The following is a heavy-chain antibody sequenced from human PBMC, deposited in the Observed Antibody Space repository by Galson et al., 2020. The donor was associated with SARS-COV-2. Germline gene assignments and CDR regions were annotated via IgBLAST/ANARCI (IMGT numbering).Heavy chain of an antibody. CDR1: GFTFSSYW. V-gene: IGHV3-74*01. D-gene: IGHD5-12*01. J-gene: IGHJ4*02. CDR2: INSDGSST. CDR3: AREVATNAHFVDY. Sequence: ALHGESLKISCAASGFTFSSYWMHWVRQAPGKGLVWVSRINSDGSSTSYADSVKGRFTISRDNAKNTLYLQMNSLRAEDTAVYYCAREVATNAHFVDYWGQGTLVTVSS.